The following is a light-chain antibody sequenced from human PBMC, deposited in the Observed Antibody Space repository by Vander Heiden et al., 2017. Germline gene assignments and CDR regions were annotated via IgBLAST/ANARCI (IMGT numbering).Light chain of an antibody. CDR3: AAWDDSLNGHWV. Sequence: QPVLTQPPSASGTPGQRVTISCSGSSSNIGSNTVNWYQQLPGTAPKLLIYITNQRPSGVPDRFSGSKSGTSASLAISGLQSEDEADYYCAAWDDSLNGHWVFGGGTKLTVL. V-gene: IGLV1-44*01. CDR2: ITN. J-gene: IGLJ3*02. CDR1: SSNIGSNT.